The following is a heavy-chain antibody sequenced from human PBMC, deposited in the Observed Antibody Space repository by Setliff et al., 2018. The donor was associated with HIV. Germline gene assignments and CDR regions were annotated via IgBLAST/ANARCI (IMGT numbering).Heavy chain of an antibody. V-gene: IGHV4-34*01. CDR2: INYGRTT. Sequence: ASETLSLTCAVYGGSFSGYYWSWIRQSPGKGLEWIGEINYGRTTNYNPSLESRVTISVDTSKNQFSLKLSSVTAADAAVYYCASRVYYYDSSGYLREEGFDPWGQGTLVTVSS. D-gene: IGHD3-22*01. CDR3: ASRVYYYDSSGYLREEGFDP. CDR1: GGSFSGYY. J-gene: IGHJ5*02.